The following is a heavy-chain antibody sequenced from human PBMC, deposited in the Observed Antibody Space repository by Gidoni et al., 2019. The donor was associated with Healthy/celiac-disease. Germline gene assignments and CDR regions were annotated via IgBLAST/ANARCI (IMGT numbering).Heavy chain of an antibody. CDR1: GFTFDDYA. J-gene: IGHJ4*02. V-gene: IGHV3-9*01. CDR2: ISWNSGSI. Sequence: EVQLVESGGGLVQPGRSLRLSCAASGFTFDDYAMHWVRQAPGKGLEWVSGISWNSGSIGYADSVKGRFTISRDNAKNSLYLQMNSLRAEDTALYYCAKDRHSSSSDGYFDYWGQGTLVTVSS. CDR3: AKDRHSSSSDGYFDY. D-gene: IGHD6-6*01.